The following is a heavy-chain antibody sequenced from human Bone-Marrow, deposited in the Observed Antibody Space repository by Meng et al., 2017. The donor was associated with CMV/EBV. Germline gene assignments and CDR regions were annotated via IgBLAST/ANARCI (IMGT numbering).Heavy chain of an antibody. CDR2: IRYDGSNK. CDR3: SRRYCSSTSCYEDYYYYYYGMDV. CDR1: GFTFSSYG. D-gene: IGHD2-2*01. J-gene: IGHJ6*02. Sequence: GESLKISCAVSGFTFSSYGMHWVRKAPSKGLEWVAFIRYDGSNKYYADSVKGRFTISRDNAKHSLYLQMNSLRAEDTAVYYCSRRYCSSTSCYEDYYYYYYGMDVWGQGTTVTVSS. V-gene: IGHV3-30*02.